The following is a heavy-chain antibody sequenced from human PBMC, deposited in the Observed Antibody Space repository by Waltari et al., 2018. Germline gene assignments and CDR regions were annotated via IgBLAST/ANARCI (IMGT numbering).Heavy chain of an antibody. CDR3: TREMGGTAPDY. CDR1: GYTFTRCL. CDR2: ALPADGRT. D-gene: IGHD3-16*01. V-gene: IGHV1-46*01. Sequence: QVQLVQSGAEVKKPGASVKVSCASSGYTFTRCLLQWVRQAPGQGLEGRGRALPADGRTAYATQFQGRATMTSDTSTSTAYMELSGLRADDTALYYCTREMGGTAPDYWGQGTLVTVSS. J-gene: IGHJ4*02.